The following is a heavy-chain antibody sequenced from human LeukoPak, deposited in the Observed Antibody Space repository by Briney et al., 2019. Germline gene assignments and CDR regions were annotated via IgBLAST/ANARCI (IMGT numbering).Heavy chain of an antibody. CDR3: AKDPRVRGLRWYAGDY. D-gene: IGHD4-23*01. CDR2: ISYNGGRK. J-gene: IGHJ4*02. CDR1: GFSFSGYA. V-gene: IGHV3-30*04. Sequence: SGGSLRLSCVASGFSFSGYAIHWVRQAPGKGLEWVALISYNGGRKDYADSVKGRFTIDRDNSKNTLYLQMNSLRAEDTAVYYCAKDPRVRGLRWYAGDYWGQGTLVTVSS.